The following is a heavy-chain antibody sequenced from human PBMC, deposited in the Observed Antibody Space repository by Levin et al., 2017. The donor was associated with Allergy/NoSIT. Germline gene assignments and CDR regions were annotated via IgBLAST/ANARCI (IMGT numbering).Heavy chain of an antibody. V-gene: IGHV3-30*18. CDR2: ISYDGSNK. CDR1: GFTFSSYG. D-gene: IGHD3-3*01. Sequence: GESLKISCAASGFTFSSYGMHWVRQAPGKGLEWVAVISYDGSNKYYADSVKGRFTISRDNSKNTLYLQMNSLRAEDTAVYYCAKDRVGRFLGRSNWFDPWGQGTLVTVSS. CDR3: AKDRVGRFLGRSNWFDP. J-gene: IGHJ5*02.